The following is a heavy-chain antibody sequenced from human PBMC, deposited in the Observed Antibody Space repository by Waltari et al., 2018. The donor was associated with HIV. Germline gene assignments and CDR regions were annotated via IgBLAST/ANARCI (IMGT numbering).Heavy chain of an antibody. V-gene: IGHV3-23*01. Sequence: EVELLEFGGKLVPPGGSLRLSCEVAGITFRDYFMNLVRQGPGKGLQWGAGISGDGESSFYIESLRGRATVSRANSKNTLFLEINNLRVEDTATYYCARTFGVVWGAPKFFDHWGRGTLVSVSS. CDR3: ARTFGVVWGAPKFFDH. CDR1: GITFRDYF. D-gene: IGHD3-10*01. J-gene: IGHJ4*02. CDR2: ISGDGESS.